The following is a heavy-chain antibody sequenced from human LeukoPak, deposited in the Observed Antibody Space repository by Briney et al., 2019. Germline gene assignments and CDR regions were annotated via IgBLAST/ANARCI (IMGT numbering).Heavy chain of an antibody. D-gene: IGHD6-6*01. V-gene: IGHV3-48*04. CDR2: SSCSSITI. Sequence: GGSLRLSCEVSGFTFSSYSMNWVRQAPGKGLEWVSYSSCSSITIYYADSVKGRFTISRDNAKNSLYLQMNSLRAEDTAVYYCARDDGPEVNIAARPDFFDYWGQGTLVTVSS. CDR3: ARDDGPEVNIAARPDFFDY. J-gene: IGHJ4*02. CDR1: GFTFSSYS.